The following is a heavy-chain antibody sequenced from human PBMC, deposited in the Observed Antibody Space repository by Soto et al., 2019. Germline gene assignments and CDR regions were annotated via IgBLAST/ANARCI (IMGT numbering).Heavy chain of an antibody. V-gene: IGHV2-26*01. CDR3: ARTPRGTAMVGDLYNYYGMDV. Sequence: QVTLKESGPVLVKPTETLTLTCTVSGFSLSNARMGVSWIRQPPGKALEWLAHIFSNDEKSYSTSLKSRLTISKDTSKSQVVLTMTNMDPVDTATNYCARTPRGTAMVGDLYNYYGMDVWGQGTTVTVSS. CDR2: IFSNDEK. D-gene: IGHD5-18*01. CDR1: GFSLSNARMG. J-gene: IGHJ6*02.